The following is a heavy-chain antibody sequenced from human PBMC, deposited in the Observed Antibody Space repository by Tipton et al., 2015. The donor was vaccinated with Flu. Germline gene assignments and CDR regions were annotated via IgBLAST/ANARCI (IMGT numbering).Heavy chain of an antibody. CDR2: INSGGDII. V-gene: IGHV3-48*03. D-gene: IGHD3/OR15-3a*01. Sequence: SLRLSCVVSGFTFSSYEMSWVRLAPGKGLEWVAYINSGGDIIYYADSVKGRFTISRDIAKNSLYLQMNSLRVEDSGVYYCARDQPTIVPRPVGLDARGLGTTVTVSS. J-gene: IGHJ6*02. CDR3: ARDQPTIVPRPVGLDA. CDR1: GFTFSSYE.